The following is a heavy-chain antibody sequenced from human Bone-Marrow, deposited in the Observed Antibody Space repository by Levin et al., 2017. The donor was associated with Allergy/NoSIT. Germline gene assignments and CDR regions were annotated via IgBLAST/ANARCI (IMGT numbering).Heavy chain of an antibody. D-gene: IGHD3-10*02. CDR1: GGSFSGYY. Sequence: ESLKISCAVYGGSFSGYYWSWIRQPPGKGLEWIGEINHSGSTNYNPSLKSRVTISVDTSKNQFSLKLSSVTAADTAVYYCARGVRSGLTHWFDPWGQGTLVTVSS. CDR3: ARGVRSGLTHWFDP. CDR2: INHSGST. J-gene: IGHJ5*02. V-gene: IGHV4-34*01.